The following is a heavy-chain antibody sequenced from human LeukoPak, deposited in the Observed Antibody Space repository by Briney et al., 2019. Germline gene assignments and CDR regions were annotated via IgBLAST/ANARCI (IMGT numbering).Heavy chain of an antibody. Sequence: GASVKVSCKASGYTFTGYYMHWVRQAPGQGLEWMGWINPNSGGTNYAQKFQGRVTMTRDTSISTAYMELSRLRSDDTAAYYCARDDDDPYYGMDVWGQGTTVTVSS. J-gene: IGHJ6*02. CDR1: GYTFTGYY. CDR2: INPNSGGT. V-gene: IGHV1-2*02. D-gene: IGHD1-1*01. CDR3: ARDDDDPYYGMDV.